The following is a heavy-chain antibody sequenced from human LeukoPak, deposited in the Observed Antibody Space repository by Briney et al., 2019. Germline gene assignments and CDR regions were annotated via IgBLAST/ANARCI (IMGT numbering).Heavy chain of an antibody. CDR1: GYTFTSYD. CDR2: MNSNSGKR. CDR3: AREGLDV. D-gene: IGHD2-15*01. Sequence: ASVKVSCKASGYTFTSYDINWVRQASGQGLEWMGYMNSNSGKRGFAQKFQGRVTMTWDTSITTAYMELNSLRSEDTAVYYCAREGLDVWGQGTTVTVSS. V-gene: IGHV1-8*01. J-gene: IGHJ6*02.